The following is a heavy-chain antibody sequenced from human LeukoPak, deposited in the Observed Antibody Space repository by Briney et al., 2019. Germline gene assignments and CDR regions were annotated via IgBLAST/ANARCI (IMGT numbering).Heavy chain of an antibody. Sequence: PGGSLRLSCAASGFSFDSYGIHWVRQAPGKGLEWVAFIRYDGSNKYYAESVQGRFTISRDNSKNTMYLQMNSLRAEDTALYYCATEGYCGGDCPKEYYYYYYYMDVWGKGTTVTVSS. CDR3: ATEGYCGGDCPKEYYYYYYYMDV. CDR2: IRYDGSNK. CDR1: GFSFDSYG. V-gene: IGHV3-30*02. D-gene: IGHD2-21*02. J-gene: IGHJ6*03.